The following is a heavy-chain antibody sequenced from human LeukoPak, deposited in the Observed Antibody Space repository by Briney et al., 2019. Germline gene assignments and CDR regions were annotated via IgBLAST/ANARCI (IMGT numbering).Heavy chain of an antibody. V-gene: IGHV3-48*03. J-gene: IGHJ6*04. D-gene: IGHD2-15*01. Sequence: GGSLRLSCAASGFTFSSYEMNWVRQAPGKGLEWVSYISSSGSTIYYADSVKGRFTISRDNAKNSLYLQMNSLRAEDTAVYYCARGYCSGGSCYETPDYGMDVWGKGTTVTVSS. CDR2: ISSSGSTI. CDR3: ARGYCSGGSCYETPDYGMDV. CDR1: GFTFSSYE.